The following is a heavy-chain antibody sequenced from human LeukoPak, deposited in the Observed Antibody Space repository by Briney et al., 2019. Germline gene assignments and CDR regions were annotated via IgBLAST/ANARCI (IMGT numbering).Heavy chain of an antibody. D-gene: IGHD3-10*01. CDR2: INAGNGNT. CDR1: GYTFTSYA. J-gene: IGHJ6*02. V-gene: IGHV1-3*01. CDR3: AREGVLLWFGEFYGMDV. Sequence: RASVTVSCKASGYTFTSYAMHWVRQAPGQRLEWMGWINAGNGNTKYSQKFQGRVTITRDTSASTAYMELSSLRSEDTAVYYCAREGVLLWFGEFYGMDVWGQGTTVTVSS.